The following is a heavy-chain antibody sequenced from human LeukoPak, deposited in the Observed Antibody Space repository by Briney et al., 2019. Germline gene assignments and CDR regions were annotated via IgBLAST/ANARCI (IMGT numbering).Heavy chain of an antibody. V-gene: IGHV3-9*01. CDR1: GSTFDDYA. CDR2: ISWNSGSI. Sequence: GGSLRLSCAASGSTFDDYAMHWVRQAPGKGLEWVSGISWNSGSIGYADSVKGRFTISRDNAKNSLYLQMNSLRAEDTALYYCAKAKDGYNGVFDYWGQGTLVTVSS. CDR3: AKAKDGYNGVFDY. J-gene: IGHJ4*02. D-gene: IGHD5-24*01.